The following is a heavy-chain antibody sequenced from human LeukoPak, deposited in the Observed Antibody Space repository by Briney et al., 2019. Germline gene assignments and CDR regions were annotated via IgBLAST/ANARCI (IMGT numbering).Heavy chain of an antibody. CDR3: ARMQDASMFDP. J-gene: IGHJ5*02. D-gene: IGHD2-15*01. CDR2: ISGSGGST. CDR1: GFTFSSYA. Sequence: GGSLRPSCAASGFTFSSYAMSWVRQAPGKGLEWVSAISGSGGSTYYADSVKGRFTISRDNSKNTLYLQMNSLRAEDTAVYYCARMQDASMFDPWGQGTLVTVSS. V-gene: IGHV3-23*01.